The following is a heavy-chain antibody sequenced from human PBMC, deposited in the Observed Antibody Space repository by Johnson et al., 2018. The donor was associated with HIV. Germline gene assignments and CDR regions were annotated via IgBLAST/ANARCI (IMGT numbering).Heavy chain of an antibody. CDR1: GFTFSNYG. CDR2: IRHDGNNK. D-gene: IGHD1-26*01. J-gene: IGHJ3*02. CDR3: ARGANSGSYFGAFDI. V-gene: IGHV3-30*02. Sequence: QVQLVESGGGLVQPGGSLRLSCAASGFTFSNYGMHWVRLAPGKGLEWVAFIRHDGNNKYYADSVKGRFTISRDNSKNTLYLQMNSLRAEDTAVYYCARGANSGSYFGAFDIWGRGTMVTVSS.